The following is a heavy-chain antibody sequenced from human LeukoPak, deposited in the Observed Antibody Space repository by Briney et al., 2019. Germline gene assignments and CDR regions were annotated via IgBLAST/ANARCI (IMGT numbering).Heavy chain of an antibody. CDR1: GFTFDRHW. J-gene: IGHJ4*02. D-gene: IGHD3-16*02. CDR3: ARGGFIVGANQYFQW. Sequence: GGSLRLSCVASGFTFDRHWVHWVRQAPGKGLVWVSRIDTDGSDRGYAESVKGRFTISRDNTKNTLYLQMDSLRVEDTAVYYCARGGFIVGANQYFQWWGQGTRVIVSS. V-gene: IGHV3-74*01. CDR2: IDTDGSDR.